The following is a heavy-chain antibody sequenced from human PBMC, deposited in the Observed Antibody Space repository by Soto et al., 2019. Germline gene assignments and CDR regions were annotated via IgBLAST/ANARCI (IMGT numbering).Heavy chain of an antibody. CDR2: IYYSGST. V-gene: IGHV4-39*07. Sequence: SETLSLTCTVSGGSISSSSYFWDWIRQPPGKGLEWIGSIYYSGSTYYNPSLKSRVTISVDTSKNQFSLKLSSVTAADTAVYYCARAYSPASWGQGTLVTVSS. CDR3: ARAYSPAS. J-gene: IGHJ5*02. CDR1: GGSISSSSYF. D-gene: IGHD5-12*01.